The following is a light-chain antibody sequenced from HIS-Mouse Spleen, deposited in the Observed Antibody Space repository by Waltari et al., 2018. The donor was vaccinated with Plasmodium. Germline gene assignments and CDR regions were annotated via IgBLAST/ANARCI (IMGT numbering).Light chain of an antibody. J-gene: IGLJ2*01. CDR3: SSYTSSSTLV. Sequence: QSALTQPASVSGSPGQSITIPCNGTSSDVGGYNYVSWYQQHPGKAPKLRIDDGSNRPAGVSKRLSGSKSGNTASLTISGLQAEDEADYYGSSYTSSSTLVFGGGTKLTVL. V-gene: IGLV2-14*03. CDR1: SSDVGGYNY. CDR2: DGS.